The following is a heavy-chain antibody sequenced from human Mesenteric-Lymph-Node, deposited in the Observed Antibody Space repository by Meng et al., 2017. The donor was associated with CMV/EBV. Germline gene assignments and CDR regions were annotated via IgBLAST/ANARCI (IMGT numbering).Heavy chain of an antibody. J-gene: IGHJ6*02. CDR2: ISRSSSTT. D-gene: IGHD2-2*01. CDR1: GFTFSTYT. V-gene: IGHV3-48*04. CDR3: ARMSTVPAAINYYYYGMDV. Sequence: GESLKISCAASGFTFSTYTLNWVRQAPGKGLEWISYISRSSSTTFYADSVKGRFTVSRDNAKNSLYLQMNSLRAEDTAVYYCARMSTVPAAINYYYYGMDVWGQGTTVTVSS.